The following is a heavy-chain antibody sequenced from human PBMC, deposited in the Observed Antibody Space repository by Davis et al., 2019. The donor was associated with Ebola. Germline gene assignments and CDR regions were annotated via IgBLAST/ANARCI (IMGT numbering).Heavy chain of an antibody. CDR1: GFTFSSYW. V-gene: IGHV3-30-3*01. CDR3: ARATGLDY. J-gene: IGHJ4*02. D-gene: IGHD1-14*01. Sequence: GESLKISCAASGFTFSSYWMSWVRQAPGKGLEWVAVISYDGSNKYYADSVKGRFTISRDNSKNTLYLQMNSLRAEDTAVYYCARATGLDYWGQGTLVTVSS. CDR2: ISYDGSNK.